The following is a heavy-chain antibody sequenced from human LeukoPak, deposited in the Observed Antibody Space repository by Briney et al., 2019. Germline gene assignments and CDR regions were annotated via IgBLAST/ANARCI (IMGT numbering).Heavy chain of an antibody. CDR1: GFTFSSYA. CDR2: ISGSGGST. CDR3: AKGVRAVAHQPVDY. D-gene: IGHD6-19*01. V-gene: IGHV3-23*01. Sequence: PGGSLRLSCAASGFTFSSYAMSWVRQAPGKGLEWVSAISGSGGSTYYADSVKGRFTISRDNSKNTLYLQMNSLGAEDTAVYYCAKGVRAVAHQPVDYWGQGTLVTVSS. J-gene: IGHJ4*02.